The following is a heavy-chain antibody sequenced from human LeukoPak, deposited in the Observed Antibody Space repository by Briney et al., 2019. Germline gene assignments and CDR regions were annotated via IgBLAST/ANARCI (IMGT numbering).Heavy chain of an antibody. Sequence: PSETLSLTCAVSGGSFTTTNFDWAWIGQPPGQGLEWIATISSCGKSSYNPYLMSRVTISLHPSKTQFSLDVTSVTAADTSLFYCARFKGGTGFDYWGRGILVIVS. D-gene: IGHD1-26*01. J-gene: IGHJ4*02. V-gene: IGHV4-39*01. CDR2: ISSCGKS. CDR1: GGSFTTTNFD. CDR3: ARFKGGTGFDY.